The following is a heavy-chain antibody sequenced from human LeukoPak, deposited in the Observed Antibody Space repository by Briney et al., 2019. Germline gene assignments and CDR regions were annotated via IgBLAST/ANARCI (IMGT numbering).Heavy chain of an antibody. D-gene: IGHD2-2*01. CDR2: INPNSGGT. Sequence: GASVKVSCKASGYTFTGYYMHWVRQAPGQGLEWMGWINPNSGGTNYAQKFQGRVTMTRDTSISTAYMELSRLRSDDTAVYYCAREKRRERYCSSTSCYKGTAFDIWGQGTMVTVSS. V-gene: IGHV1-2*02. J-gene: IGHJ3*02. CDR1: GYTFTGYY. CDR3: AREKRRERYCSSTSCYKGTAFDI.